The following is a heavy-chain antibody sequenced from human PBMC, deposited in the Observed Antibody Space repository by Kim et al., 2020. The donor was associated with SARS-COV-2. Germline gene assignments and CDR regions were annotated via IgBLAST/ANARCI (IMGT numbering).Heavy chain of an antibody. D-gene: IGHD2-2*01. V-gene: IGHV3-48*03. CDR1: GFTFRSYD. CDR3: AREVLVSADAFDI. CDR2: ISSSSNSK. Sequence: GGSLRLSCAASGFTFRSYDMNWVRQAPGKGLEWVSYISSSSNSKYYADSVKGRITISRDNDKDSLYLQMNGLRAEDTAVYYCAREVLVSADAFDIWGQGTMVTVSS. J-gene: IGHJ3*02.